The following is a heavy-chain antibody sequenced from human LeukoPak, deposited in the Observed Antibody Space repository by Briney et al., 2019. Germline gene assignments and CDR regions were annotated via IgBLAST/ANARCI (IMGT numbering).Heavy chain of an antibody. CDR2: INWNGGST. Sequence: PGGSLRLSCTASGFTFDDYGMSWVRQAPGKGLEWVSGINWNGGSTGYADSVKGRFTIYRDNAKNSLYLQMNSLRAEDTALYYCARAKITIFGVVIISYYFDYWGQGTLVTVSS. CDR3: ARAKITIFGVVIISYYFDY. D-gene: IGHD3-3*01. J-gene: IGHJ4*02. V-gene: IGHV3-20*04. CDR1: GFTFDDYG.